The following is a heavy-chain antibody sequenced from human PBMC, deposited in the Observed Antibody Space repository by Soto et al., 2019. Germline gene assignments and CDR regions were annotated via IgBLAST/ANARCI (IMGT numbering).Heavy chain of an antibody. CDR3: TTRNDQLLLPEYYYYYYMDV. Sequence: GGSLRLSCAASGFTFSNAWMSWVRQAPGKGLEWVGRIKSKTDGGTTDYAAPVKGRFTISRDDSKNTLYLQMNSLKTEDTAVYYCTTRNDQLLLPEYYYYYYMDVWGKGTTVTVSS. V-gene: IGHV3-15*01. J-gene: IGHJ6*03. CDR2: IKSKTDGGTT. D-gene: IGHD2-2*01. CDR1: GFTFSNAW.